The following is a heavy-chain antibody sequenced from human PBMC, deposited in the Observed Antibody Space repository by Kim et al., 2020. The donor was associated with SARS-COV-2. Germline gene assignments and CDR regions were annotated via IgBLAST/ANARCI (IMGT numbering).Heavy chain of an antibody. Sequence: PSLQSRVSIAVDTSKNQFSLKLSSVTAADTAVYYCARGYCSGGSCYTIDYWGQGTLVTVSS. J-gene: IGHJ4*02. CDR3: ARGYCSGGSCYTIDY. V-gene: IGHV4-59*09. D-gene: IGHD2-15*01.